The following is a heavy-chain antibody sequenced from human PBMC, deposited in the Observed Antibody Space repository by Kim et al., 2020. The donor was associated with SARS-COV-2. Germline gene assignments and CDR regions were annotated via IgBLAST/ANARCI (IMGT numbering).Heavy chain of an antibody. D-gene: IGHD2-2*01. CDR2: INHSGST. CDR1: GGSFSGYY. J-gene: IGHJ5*02. CDR3: ARGRKAYSIVVVPAATSPWFDP. Sequence: SETLSLTCAVYGGSFSGYYWSWIRQPPGKGLEWIGEINHSGSTNYNPSLKSRVTISVDTSKNQFSLKLSSVTAADTAVYYCARGRKAYSIVVVPAATSPWFDPWGQGTLVTVSS. V-gene: IGHV4-34*01.